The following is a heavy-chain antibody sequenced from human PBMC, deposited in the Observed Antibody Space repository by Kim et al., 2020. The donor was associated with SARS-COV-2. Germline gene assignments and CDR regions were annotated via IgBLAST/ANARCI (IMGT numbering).Heavy chain of an antibody. CDR3: ARQGIAVAGTVVVFGDY. J-gene: IGHJ4*02. V-gene: IGHV5-51*01. Sequence: GESLKISCKGSGYSFTSYWIGWVRQMPGKGLEWMGIIYPGDSDTRYSPSFQGQVTISADKSISTAYLQWSSLKASDTAMYYCARQGIAVAGTVVVFGDYWGQGTLVTVSS. CDR1: GYSFTSYW. CDR2: IYPGDSDT. D-gene: IGHD6-19*01.